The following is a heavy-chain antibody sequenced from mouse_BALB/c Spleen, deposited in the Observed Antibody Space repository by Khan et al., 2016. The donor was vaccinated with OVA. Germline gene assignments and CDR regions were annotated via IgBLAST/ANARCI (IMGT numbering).Heavy chain of an antibody. D-gene: IGHD2-3*01. CDR1: GYSITSDYA. CDR3: ARRSDGYYGAMDY. J-gene: IGHJ4*01. V-gene: IGHV3-2*02. CDR2: ISYSGST. Sequence: EVKLLESGPGLVKPSQSLSLTCTVTGYSITSDYAWNWLRQFPGNKLEWMGYISYSGSTSYNPSLKSRISITRDTSKNQFFLQLNSVTTEDTATYYCARRSDGYYGAMDYWGQGTSVTVSS.